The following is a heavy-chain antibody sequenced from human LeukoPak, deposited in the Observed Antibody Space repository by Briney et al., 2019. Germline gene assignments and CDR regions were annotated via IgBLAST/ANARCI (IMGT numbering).Heavy chain of an antibody. CDR1: GYTFTSYY. V-gene: IGHV1-46*01. J-gene: IGHJ3*02. CDR3: ATNSYYDSSGYSQDAFDI. Sequence: ASVKVSCKASGYTFTSYYMHWVRQAPGQGLEWMGIINPSGGSTSYAQKFQGRVTMTEDTSTDTAYMELSSLRSEDTAVYYCATNSYYDSSGYSQDAFDIWGQGTMVTVSS. CDR2: INPSGGST. D-gene: IGHD3-22*01.